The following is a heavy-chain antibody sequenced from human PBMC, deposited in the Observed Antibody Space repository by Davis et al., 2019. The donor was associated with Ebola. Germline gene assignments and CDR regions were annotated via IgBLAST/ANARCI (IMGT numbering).Heavy chain of an antibody. D-gene: IGHD2-2*02. J-gene: IGHJ6*02. CDR2: IIPILGIA. V-gene: IGHV1-69*04. CDR3: ARGHCSSTSCYTTTYYYYYGMDV. CDR1: GGTFSSYA. Sequence: SVKVSCKASGGTFSSYAISWVRQAPGQGLEWMGRIIPILGIANYAQKFQGRVTITADKSTSTAYMELSRLRSDDTAVYYCARGHCSSTSCYTTTYYYYYGMDVWGQGTTVTVSS.